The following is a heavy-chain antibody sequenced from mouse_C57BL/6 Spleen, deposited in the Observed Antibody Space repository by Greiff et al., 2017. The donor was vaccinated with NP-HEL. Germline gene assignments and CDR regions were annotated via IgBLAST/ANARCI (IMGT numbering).Heavy chain of an antibody. V-gene: IGHV5-6*01. J-gene: IGHJ2*01. D-gene: IGHD1-1*01. CDR1: GFTFSSYG. Sequence: EVKLVESGGDLVKPGGSLKLSCAASGFTFSSYGMSWVRQTPDKRLEWVATISSGGSYTYYPDSVKGRFTISRDNAKNTLYLQMSSLKSEDTAMYYCARHKSTVVADFDYWGQGTTLTVSS. CDR3: ARHKSTVVADFDY. CDR2: ISSGGSYT.